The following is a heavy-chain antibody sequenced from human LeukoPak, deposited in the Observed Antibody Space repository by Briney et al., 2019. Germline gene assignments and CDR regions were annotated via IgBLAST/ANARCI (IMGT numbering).Heavy chain of an antibody. CDR3: ATDPERLWFGELSPYYGFDY. CDR1: GYTLTGYD. V-gene: IGHV1-2*02. J-gene: IGHJ4*02. CDR2: INPNSGGT. Sequence: SWRASCKASGYTLTGYDMEWVLQATGQGLEWMGWINPNSGGTNYAQKFQGRVAMTRDTSISTAYMKLSRLRSDDTAVDYYATDPERLWFGELSPYYGFDYWGQGTLVTVSS. D-gene: IGHD3-10*01.